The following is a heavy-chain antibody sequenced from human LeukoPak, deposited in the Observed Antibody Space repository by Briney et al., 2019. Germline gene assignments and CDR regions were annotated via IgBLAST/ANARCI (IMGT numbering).Heavy chain of an antibody. D-gene: IGHD3-3*01. Sequence: PSETLSLTCAVSGYSISSGYYWGWIRQPPGKGLEWIGSIYHSGSTYYNPSLKSRVTISVDTSKNQFSLKLSSVTAADTAVYYCARHTYYDFWSGYRELRNNWFDPWGQGTLVTVSS. J-gene: IGHJ5*02. V-gene: IGHV4-38-2*01. CDR3: ARHTYYDFWSGYRELRNNWFDP. CDR1: GYSISSGYY. CDR2: IYHSGST.